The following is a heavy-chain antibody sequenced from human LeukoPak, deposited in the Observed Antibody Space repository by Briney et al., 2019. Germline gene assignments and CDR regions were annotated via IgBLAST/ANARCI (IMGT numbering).Heavy chain of an antibody. CDR2: ISYDGSKK. CDR3: ARDLGTAVGGDLGL. CDR1: GFTFSNFA. D-gene: IGHD1-26*01. J-gene: IGHJ4*02. V-gene: IGHV3-30-3*01. Sequence: GGSLRLSCVASGFTFSNFAMSWVRQAPGKGLEWVAVISYDGSKKYYGEPVKSRFTISRDNSKNTLYLQMNSLRANDTAVYYCARDLGTAVGGDLGLWGQGTLVTVSS.